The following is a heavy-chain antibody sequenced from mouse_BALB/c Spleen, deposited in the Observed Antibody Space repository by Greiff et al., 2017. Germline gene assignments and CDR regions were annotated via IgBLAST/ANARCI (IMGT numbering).Heavy chain of an antibody. CDR2: IYPGSGNT. CDR1: GYTFTDYY. V-gene: IGHV1-84*02. D-gene: IGHD1-2*01. Sequence: QVQLQQSGPELVKPGASVQISCKASGYTFTDYYINWVKQKPGQGLEWIGWIYPGSGNTKSNEKFKGKATLTVDTSSSTAYMQLSSLTSEDTAVYFCARRHDYYGYRGAMDYWGQGTSVTVSS. J-gene: IGHJ4*01. CDR3: ARRHDYYGYRGAMDY.